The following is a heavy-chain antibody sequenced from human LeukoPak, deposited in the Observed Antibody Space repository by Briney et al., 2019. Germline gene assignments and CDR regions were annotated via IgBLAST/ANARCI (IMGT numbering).Heavy chain of an antibody. D-gene: IGHD2-2*01. CDR1: GFTFSSYA. CDR2: ISGSGGST. V-gene: IGHV3-23*01. J-gene: IGHJ4*02. Sequence: GGSLRLSCAASGFTFSSYAMSWVRQAPGQGLEWVSAISGSGGSTYYADSVKGRFTISRDNSKNTLYLQMNSLRAEDTAVYYCAKAGGVVPAAHYFDYWGQGTLVTVSS. CDR3: AKAGGVVPAAHYFDY.